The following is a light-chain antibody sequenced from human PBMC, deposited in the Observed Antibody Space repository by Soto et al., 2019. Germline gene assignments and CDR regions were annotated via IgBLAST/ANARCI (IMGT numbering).Light chain of an antibody. CDR3: AAWDDSLSGPGV. J-gene: IGLJ7*01. CDR1: SSNIGNFY. V-gene: IGLV1-47*01. CDR2: KNN. Sequence: QPVLTQPPSASGTPGQRVTISCSGSSSNIGNFYVYWYQQLPGTAPKLLIYKNNQRPLGVPDRFSGSKSGTSASLAISGLRSEDEADYYCAAWDDSLSGPGVFGGGTQLIVL.